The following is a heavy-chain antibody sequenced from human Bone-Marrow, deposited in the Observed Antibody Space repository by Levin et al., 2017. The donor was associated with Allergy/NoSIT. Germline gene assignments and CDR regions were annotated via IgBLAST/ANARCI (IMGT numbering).Heavy chain of an antibody. Sequence: GASVKVSCKASGYTFTGYYMHWVRQAPGQGLEWMGWINCDSGATKYAQKFQDRVTMTRDTSISTAYMELSRLTSDDTAVYFCARDHWGENYWGQGTLVTVSS. CDR1: GYTFTGYY. D-gene: IGHD3-16*01. V-gene: IGHV1-2*02. J-gene: IGHJ4*02. CDR3: ARDHWGENY. CDR2: INCDSGAT.